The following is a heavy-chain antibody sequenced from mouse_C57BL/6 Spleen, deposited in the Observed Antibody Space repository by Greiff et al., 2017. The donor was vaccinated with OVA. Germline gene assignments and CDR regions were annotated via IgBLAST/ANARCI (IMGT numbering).Heavy chain of an antibody. CDR1: GFTFSDYG. J-gene: IGHJ2*01. CDR2: ISSGSSTI. D-gene: IGHD1-1*01. CDR3: ARQTIYFYFDY. V-gene: IGHV5-17*01. Sequence: EVKLVESGGGLVKPGGSLKLSCAASGFTFSDYGMHWVRQAPEKGLEWVAYISSGSSTIYYADTVKGQFTISRDNAKNTLFLQMTSLRSEDTAMYYCARQTIYFYFDYWGQGTTLTVSS.